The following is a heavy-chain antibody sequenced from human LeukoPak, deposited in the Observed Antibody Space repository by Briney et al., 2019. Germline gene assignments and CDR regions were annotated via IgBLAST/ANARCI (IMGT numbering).Heavy chain of an antibody. CDR1: GFTFSSYE. D-gene: IGHD6-19*01. CDR2: TSTSGSTI. V-gene: IGHV3-48*03. J-gene: IGHJ4*02. CDR3: GRVLAVAVALDY. Sequence: GGSLRLTCAASGFTFSSYEMNWVRQAPGKGLEWISYTSTSGSTIYYADSVKGRFTISRDNAKNSLYLQMNRLRAEDAAVYYCGRVLAVAVALDYWGQGTLVTVSS.